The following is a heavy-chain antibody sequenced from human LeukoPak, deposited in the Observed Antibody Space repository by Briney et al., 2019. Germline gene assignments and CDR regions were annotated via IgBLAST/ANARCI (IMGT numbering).Heavy chain of an antibody. J-gene: IGHJ1*01. CDR1: GFTFSNSW. CDR3: ATSSILNAREFRY. CDR2: VQHIGGET. D-gene: IGHD3-10*01. V-gene: IGHV3-7*01. Sequence: PGGSLRLSCAGSGFTFSNSWMGWVRQAPGKGLEWVANVQHIGGETYYVDSVKGRFTTSRDNAKNSVYLQMNSLAADDTAVYYCATSSILNAREFRYWGQGTLVTVTS.